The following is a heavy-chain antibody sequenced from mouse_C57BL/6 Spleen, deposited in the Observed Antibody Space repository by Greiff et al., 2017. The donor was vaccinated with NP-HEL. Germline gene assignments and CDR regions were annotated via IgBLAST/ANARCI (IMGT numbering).Heavy chain of an antibody. CDR1: GYTFTSYW. J-gene: IGHJ3*01. D-gene: IGHD1-2*01. V-gene: IGHV1-50*01. CDR2: IDPSDSYT. CDR3: ARNHGYGGAY. Sequence: QVQLQQPGAELVKPGASVKLSCKASGYTFTSYWMQWVKQRPGQGLAWIGEIDPSDSYTNYNQKFKGKATLTVYTASITAYRQLSSLTSEDSAVYYCARNHGYGGAYWGQGTLVTVSA.